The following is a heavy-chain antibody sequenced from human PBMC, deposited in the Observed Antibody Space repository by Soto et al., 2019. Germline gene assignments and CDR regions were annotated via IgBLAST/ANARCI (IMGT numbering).Heavy chain of an antibody. CDR3: ARDLLRFLEWSRDFDY. CDR1: GFTFSSYS. Sequence: PGGSLRLSCAASGFTFSSYSMNWVRQAPGKGPEWVSYISSSSSTIYYADSVKGRFTISRDNAKNSLYLKMNSLRAEDTAVYYCARDLLRFLEWSRDFDYWGQGTLGTVSS. J-gene: IGHJ4*02. V-gene: IGHV3-48*01. D-gene: IGHD3-3*01. CDR2: ISSSSSTI.